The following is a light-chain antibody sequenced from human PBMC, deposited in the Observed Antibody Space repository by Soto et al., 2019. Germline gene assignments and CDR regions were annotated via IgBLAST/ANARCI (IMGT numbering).Light chain of an antibody. V-gene: IGKV2-24*01. CDR1: QSLVHGDGNTY. CDR3: MQATQHPGT. Sequence: DILMTQSQLSSPVTVGQAASISCRSSQSLVHGDGNTYLSWLQQRPGQPPRLLIYKVSRRVSGVPDRFSGSGEGTDFTLKISRVEAEDVGVYYCMQATQHPGTLCQGTKLEI. J-gene: IGKJ2*01. CDR2: KVS.